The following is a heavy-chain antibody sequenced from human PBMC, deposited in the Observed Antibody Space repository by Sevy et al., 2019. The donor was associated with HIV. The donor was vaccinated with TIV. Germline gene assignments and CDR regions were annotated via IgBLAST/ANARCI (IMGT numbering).Heavy chain of an antibody. D-gene: IGHD3-3*01. CDR3: ARGKREEWLLYLDN. CDR2: IYPNGGDT. V-gene: IGHV1-2*02. J-gene: IGHJ4*02. Sequence: ASVKVSCKTSGYTFDAYNIHWVRQAPGQGPEWLGWIYPNGGDTTFAQKFQGRVTMTMSTSINTVYMELNRLRSDDTAVYYCARGKREEWLLYLDNWGQGTLVTVSS. CDR1: GYTFDAYN.